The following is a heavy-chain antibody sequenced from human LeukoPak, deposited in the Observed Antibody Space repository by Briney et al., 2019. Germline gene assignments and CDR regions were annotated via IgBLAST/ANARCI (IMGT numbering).Heavy chain of an antibody. CDR3: SKDVVPDSGWDLDY. CDR2: IYNSGSKT. J-gene: IGHJ4*02. V-gene: IGHV3-23*05. D-gene: IGHD6-19*01. CDR1: GFSFSTYS. Sequence: PGGSLRLSCTASGFSFSTYSMTWVRQGPGKGLEWVSSIYNSGSKTFYADSVKGRFTIPRDNSKNTLYLQMNSLTAEDTAIYYCSKDVVPDSGWDLDYWGQGTLVTVSS.